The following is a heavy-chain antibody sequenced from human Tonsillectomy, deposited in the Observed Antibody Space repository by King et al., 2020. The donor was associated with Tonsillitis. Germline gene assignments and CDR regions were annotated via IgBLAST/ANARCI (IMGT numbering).Heavy chain of an antibody. CDR3: SKLSTVSVNPPDY. Sequence: VQLVESGGGLVQPGGYLRLYCAASGFTFSSYAMSWVRQAPGKGMEWGAAISGSGSSTYYADSVKGRFTISRDNSKNKLYLQMNSLRAEDTAVYYCSKLSTVSVNPPDYWGQGTLVTVSS. V-gene: IGHV3-23*04. CDR2: ISGSGSST. D-gene: IGHD4-17*01. J-gene: IGHJ4*02. CDR1: GFTFSSYA.